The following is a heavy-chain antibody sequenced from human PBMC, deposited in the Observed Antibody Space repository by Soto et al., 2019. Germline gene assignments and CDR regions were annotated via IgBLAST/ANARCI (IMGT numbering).Heavy chain of an antibody. V-gene: IGHV1-69*06. D-gene: IGHD3-3*01. Sequence: GASVKVSCKASGGTFSSYPISWVRQAPGQGLEWMGGIIPIFGTANYAQKFQGRVTITADKSTSTAYMELSSLRSEDTAVYYCARESRGYDFWSGYLDAFDIWGQGTMVTVSS. CDR1: GGTFSSYP. CDR2: IIPIFGTA. J-gene: IGHJ3*02. CDR3: ARESRGYDFWSGYLDAFDI.